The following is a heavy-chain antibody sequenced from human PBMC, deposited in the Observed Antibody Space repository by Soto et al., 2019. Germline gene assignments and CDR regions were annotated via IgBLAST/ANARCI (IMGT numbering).Heavy chain of an antibody. J-gene: IGHJ3*02. D-gene: IGHD3-22*01. CDR3: TRGLNYYDSSGYYPSDAFNI. V-gene: IGHV3-49*04. CDR1: GFTFGEYA. Sequence: HPGGSLRLSCTASGFTFGEYAMSWVRRAPGKGLEWVGFIRSKAYGGTTEYAASVKGRFTISRDDSKSIAYLQMNSLKTEDTAVYYCTRGLNYYDSSGYYPSDAFNIWGQGTMVTVSS. CDR2: IRSKAYGGTT.